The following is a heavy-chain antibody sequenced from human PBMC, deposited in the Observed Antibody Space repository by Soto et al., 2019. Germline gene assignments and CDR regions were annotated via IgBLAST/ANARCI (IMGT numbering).Heavy chain of an antibody. CDR2: LSGSGTST. Sequence: EVQLLESGGGLVQPGGSLRLSCAASGFTFVNYAMNWVCQAPGKGLEWVATLSGSGTSTYYADSAKGRFTISRDNSRNTLYLQMNSLRAEDTAVYYCAKGTSNGGWFNPFDYWGQGTLVTVSS. CDR1: GFTFVNYA. J-gene: IGHJ4*02. CDR3: AKGTSNGGWFNPFDY. D-gene: IGHD6-19*01. V-gene: IGHV3-23*01.